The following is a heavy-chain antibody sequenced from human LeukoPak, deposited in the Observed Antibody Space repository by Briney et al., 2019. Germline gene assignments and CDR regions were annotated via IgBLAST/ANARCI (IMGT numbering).Heavy chain of an antibody. Sequence: GGSLRLSCAASGLTFSSYGLSWVRQAPAKGLEWVSSSTGSGGTTHADSVRGRFTISRDNSKSTLYLPMNSLRVEDTAVYYCAKNVLGSGSYSWYFDLWGRGTLVTVSS. D-gene: IGHD1-26*01. CDR1: GLTFSSYG. CDR3: AKNVLGSGSYSWYFDL. J-gene: IGHJ2*01. V-gene: IGHV3-23*01. CDR2: STGSGGTT.